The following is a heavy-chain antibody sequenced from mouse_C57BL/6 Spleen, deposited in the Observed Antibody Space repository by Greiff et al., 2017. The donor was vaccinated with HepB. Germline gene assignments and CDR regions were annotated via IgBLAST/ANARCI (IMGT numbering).Heavy chain of an antibody. Sequence: EVKLQESGPGLVKPSQSLSLTCSVTSYSITSGYYWNWIRQFPGKKLEWMGYISYDGSNNYNPSLKNRISITRDTSKNQVCLKLNSVTTEDTATYYCARGGYGNYGGAMDYWGQGTSVTVSS. CDR3: ARGGYGNYGGAMDY. CDR1: SYSITSGYY. J-gene: IGHJ4*01. CDR2: ISYDGSN. V-gene: IGHV3-6*01. D-gene: IGHD2-1*01.